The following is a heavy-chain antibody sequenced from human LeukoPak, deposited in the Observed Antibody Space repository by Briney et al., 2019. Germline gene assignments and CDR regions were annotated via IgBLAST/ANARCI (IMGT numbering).Heavy chain of an antibody. Sequence: SVKVSCKASGGTFSSYAISWVRQAPGQGLEWMGGIIPIFGTANYAQKFQGRVTITADESTSTAYMELSSLRSEDTAVYYCARDPVGTYYYDSSGYSGVGYWGQGTLVTVSS. J-gene: IGHJ4*02. V-gene: IGHV1-69*13. CDR2: IIPIFGTA. D-gene: IGHD3-22*01. CDR1: GGTFSSYA. CDR3: ARDPVGTYYYDSSGYSGVGY.